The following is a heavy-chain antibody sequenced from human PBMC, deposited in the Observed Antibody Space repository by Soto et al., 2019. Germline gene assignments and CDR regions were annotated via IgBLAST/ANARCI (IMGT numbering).Heavy chain of an antibody. J-gene: IGHJ4*02. CDR1: GGTFSPFG. CDR2: IIPIFDTT. V-gene: IGHV1-69*06. Sequence: SVKVSCKSYGGTFSPFGVSWVRQAPGPGLEWMGMIIPIFDTTNYAQKFQGRVTITADTSTSTAYMELSSLSSEDTAVYYCAREGRLTGTDGFDSWGQGTLVTV. D-gene: IGHD1-20*01. CDR3: AREGRLTGTDGFDS.